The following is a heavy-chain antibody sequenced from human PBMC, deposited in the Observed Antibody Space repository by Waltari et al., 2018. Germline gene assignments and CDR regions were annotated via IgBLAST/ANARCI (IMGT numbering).Heavy chain of an antibody. CDR3: ARELDFWNKSYYYYGMDV. V-gene: IGHV1-2*04. Sequence: VQLVQSGAEVKKPGASVKVSCKASGYTFTGYYMHWVRQAPGQGLEWMGWINPNSGGTNYAQKFQGWVTMTRDTSISTAYMELSRLRSDDTAVYYCARELDFWNKSYYYYGMDVWGQGTTVTVSS. CDR1: GYTFTGYY. J-gene: IGHJ6*02. CDR2: INPNSGGT. D-gene: IGHD3-3*01.